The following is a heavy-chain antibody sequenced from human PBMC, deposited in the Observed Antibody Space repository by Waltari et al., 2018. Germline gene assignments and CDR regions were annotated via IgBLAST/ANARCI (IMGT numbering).Heavy chain of an antibody. J-gene: IGHJ4*02. CDR1: GYTFTSYD. D-gene: IGHD1-26*01. CDR3: FVGTYYFDY. V-gene: IGHV1-8*01. CDR2: MNPSSGNT. Sequence: QVQLVQSGTEVKKPGASVKVSCKASGYTFTSYDVNWVRQATGQGLEWMGWMNPSSGNTGYAQKCQGRVIMTRDTSITTAYMELSSLRSEDTAVYYCFVGTYYFDYWGQGTLVTVSS.